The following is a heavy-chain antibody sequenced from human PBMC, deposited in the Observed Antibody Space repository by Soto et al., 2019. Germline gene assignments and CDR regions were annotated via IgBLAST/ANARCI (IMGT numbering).Heavy chain of an antibody. V-gene: IGHV4-61*01. D-gene: IGHD5-18*01. CDR1: GGSVSSGSYY. CDR3: ARDRGLKYSYGYEFDY. Sequence: SETLSLTCTVSGGSVSSGSYYWSWIRQPPGKGLEWIGYIYYSGSTNYNPSLKSRVTISVDTSKNQFSLKLSSVTAADTAVYYCARDRGLKYSYGYEFDYWGQGTLVTVSS. J-gene: IGHJ4*02. CDR2: IYYSGST.